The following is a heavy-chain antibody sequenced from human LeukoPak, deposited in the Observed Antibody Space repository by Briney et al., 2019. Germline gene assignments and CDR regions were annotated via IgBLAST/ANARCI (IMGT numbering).Heavy chain of an antibody. V-gene: IGHV1-69*06. CDR2: IIPIFGTA. J-gene: IGHJ4*02. Sequence: GASVKVSCKASGGTFSSYAISWVRQAPGQGLEWMGGIIPIFGTANYAQKFQGRVTMTEDTSTDTAYMELSSLRSEDTAVYYCATALVADGLAAAGPFHDWGQGTLVTVSS. CDR3: ATALVADGLAAAGPFHD. D-gene: IGHD6-13*01. CDR1: GGTFSSYA.